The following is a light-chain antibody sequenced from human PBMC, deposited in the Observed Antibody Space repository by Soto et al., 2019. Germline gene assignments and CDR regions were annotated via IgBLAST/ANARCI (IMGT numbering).Light chain of an antibody. CDR1: QDISSY. CDR3: QHYDNFPRAIT. CDR2: DAS. V-gene: IGKV1-33*01. J-gene: IGKJ5*01. Sequence: DIQMTQSPSSLSASVVDRVTISCQAIQDISSYLNWYQQKQGKAPKLLIYDASNLETGVPSRFSGSGSGTDFTFTISSLQPEDIATYYCQHYDNFPRAITFGQGTRLEI.